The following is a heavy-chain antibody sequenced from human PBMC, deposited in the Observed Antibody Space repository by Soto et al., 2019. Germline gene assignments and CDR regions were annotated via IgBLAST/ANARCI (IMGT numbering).Heavy chain of an antibody. V-gene: IGHV3-30*03. CDR3: ATAIGCRSHGCQRGWSHYGMEV. J-gene: IGHJ6*02. CDR1: GFTFSNYG. D-gene: IGHD2-2*01. Sequence: QVQLVESGGGLVQPGRSLRLSCAASGFTFSNYGMHWVRQAPGKGLEWVALISYDGSDKKYADSVKGRSTISRDNSQNTLHLERNSLRTDDTALYYCATAIGCRSHGCQRGWSHYGMEVWGQGTTVTVSS. CDR2: ISYDGSDK.